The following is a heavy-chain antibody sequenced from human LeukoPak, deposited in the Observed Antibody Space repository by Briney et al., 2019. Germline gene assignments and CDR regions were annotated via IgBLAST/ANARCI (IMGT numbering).Heavy chain of an antibody. Sequence: GRSLRLSCAASGFTFDDYAMHWVRQAPGKGLEWVSGISWNSGSIGYADSVKGRFTISRDNAKNSLYLQMNSLRAEDTALYYCAKGKETSVYYYYGMDVWGQGTTVTVSS. CDR3: AKGKETSVYYYYGMDV. CDR1: GFTFDDYA. CDR2: ISWNSGSI. D-gene: IGHD6-6*01. J-gene: IGHJ6*02. V-gene: IGHV3-9*01.